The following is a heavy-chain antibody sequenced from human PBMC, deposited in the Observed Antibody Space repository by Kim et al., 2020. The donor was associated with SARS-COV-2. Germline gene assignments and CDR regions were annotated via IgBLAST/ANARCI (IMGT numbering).Heavy chain of an antibody. J-gene: IGHJ4*02. CDR3: MRDPGTY. CDR1: GFIIRTYC. Sequence: GGSLRLSCVASGFIIRTYCMTWVRQPPGKGLEWVGNIKEDGSEAYYADSVKGRFTISRDNAKNSLYLQMNSLRAEDTAVYYCMRDPGTYLGQGTLVIVSS. CDR2: IKEDGSEA. V-gene: IGHV3-7*01. D-gene: IGHD3-10*01.